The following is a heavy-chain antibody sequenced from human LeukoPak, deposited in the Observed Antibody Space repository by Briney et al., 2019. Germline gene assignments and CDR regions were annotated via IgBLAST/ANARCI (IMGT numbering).Heavy chain of an antibody. D-gene: IGHD6-13*01. CDR1: GGSISSYY. Sequence: SETLSLTCTVSGGSISSYYWSWIRQPAGKGLEWIGRIYTSGSTNYNPSLKSRVTMSVDTSKNQFSLKLSSVTAADTAVYYCARLRRRGIAAAGMDYWGQGTLVTVSS. V-gene: IGHV4-4*07. CDR3: ARLRRRGIAAAGMDY. CDR2: IYTSGST. J-gene: IGHJ4*02.